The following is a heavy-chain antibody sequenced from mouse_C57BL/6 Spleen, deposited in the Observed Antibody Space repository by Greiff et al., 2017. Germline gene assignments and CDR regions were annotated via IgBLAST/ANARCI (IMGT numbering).Heavy chain of an antibody. D-gene: IGHD1-1*01. CDR2: IYPGSGST. J-gene: IGHJ1*03. Sequence: QVQLQQPGAELVKPGASVKMSCKASGYTFTSYWITWVKQRPGQGLEWIGDIYPGSGSTNYNEKFKSKDTLTVDTSSSTAYMQLSSLTSEDSAVYYCARITTVIADWYFDVWGTGTTVTVSS. V-gene: IGHV1-55*01. CDR3: ARITTVIADWYFDV. CDR1: GYTFTSYW.